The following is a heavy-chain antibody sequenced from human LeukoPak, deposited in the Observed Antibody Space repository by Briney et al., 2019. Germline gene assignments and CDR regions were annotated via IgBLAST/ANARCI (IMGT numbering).Heavy chain of an antibody. V-gene: IGHV1-46*01. Sequence: ASVKVSCKASGYTFTSYYMHWVRQAPGQGLEWMGIINPSGGSTSYAQKFQGRVTMTRDTSTSTVYMELSSLRSEDTAVYYCAKDFGSSWYHSSYFDYWGQGTLVTVSS. CDR2: INPSGGST. D-gene: IGHD6-13*01. CDR1: GYTFTSYY. CDR3: AKDFGSSWYHSSYFDY. J-gene: IGHJ4*02.